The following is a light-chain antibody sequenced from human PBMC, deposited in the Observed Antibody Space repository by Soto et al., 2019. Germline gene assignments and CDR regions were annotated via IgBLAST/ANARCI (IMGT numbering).Light chain of an antibody. CDR2: EVS. V-gene: IGLV2-14*01. J-gene: IGLJ1*01. CDR1: TSDVGGYNY. Sequence: QSALTQPASVSGSPGQSITISCTGTTSDVGGYNYVSWYQQHPGKAPKLMIYEVSNRPSGVSNRFSGSKSGNTASLTISGLQTSDEADYYCSSYTSGTTLLFGTANKVTV. CDR3: SSYTSGTTLL.